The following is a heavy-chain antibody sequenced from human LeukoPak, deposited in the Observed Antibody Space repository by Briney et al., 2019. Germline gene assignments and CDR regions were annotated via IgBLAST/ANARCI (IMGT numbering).Heavy chain of an antibody. Sequence: ASVKVSCKASGYIFIGYYMHWVRQAPGQGLEWMGWINPKSGGTNYAQKFQGRVTMTRDTSISTAYMELSRLRSDDTAVYYCASERVGATVHWGQGTLVTVSS. CDR3: ASERVGATVH. CDR1: GYIFIGYY. D-gene: IGHD1-26*01. J-gene: IGHJ4*02. V-gene: IGHV1-2*02. CDR2: INPKSGGT.